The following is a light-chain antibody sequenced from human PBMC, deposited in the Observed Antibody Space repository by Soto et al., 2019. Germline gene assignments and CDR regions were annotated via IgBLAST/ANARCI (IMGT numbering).Light chain of an antibody. Sequence: QSALTQHASVSGSPGQSITISCTGTSSDVGGYNYVSWYQQHPGKAPKLMIYEVSNQPSGVSNRFSGSKSDNTASLTISGLLGEDEADYYCSSYKSSSTIYVFGTGTKLTVL. V-gene: IGLV2-14*01. CDR1: SSDVGGYNY. CDR3: SSYKSSSTIYV. CDR2: EVS. J-gene: IGLJ1*01.